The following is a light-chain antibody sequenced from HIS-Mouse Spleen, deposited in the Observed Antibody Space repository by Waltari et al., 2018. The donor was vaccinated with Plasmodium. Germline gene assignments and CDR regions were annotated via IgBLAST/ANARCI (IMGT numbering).Light chain of an antibody. CDR3: QQYYSTPYT. CDR2: WAS. Sequence: QSVLYSSNNKNYLAWYQQKPGQPPKLLIYWASTRESGVRDRFSGSGSGTDFTLTISSLQAEDVAVYYCQQYYSTPYTFGQGTKLEIK. CDR1: QSVLYSSNNKNY. V-gene: IGKV4-1*01. J-gene: IGKJ2*01.